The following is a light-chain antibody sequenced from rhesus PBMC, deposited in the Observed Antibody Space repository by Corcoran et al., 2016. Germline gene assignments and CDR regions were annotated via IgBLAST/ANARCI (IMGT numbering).Light chain of an antibody. Sequence: EIVMTQSPATLSLSPGERATLSCRASQSVSSSLAWYQQKPGQAPKLLIYGASSRATGIPDRVRGGGAGTEFTHTISSLEAESVGVYYCQKDYSWPHSFGQGAKVEIK. CDR3: QKDYSWPHS. CDR1: QSVSSS. CDR2: GAS. V-gene: IGKV3-42*01. J-gene: IGKJ2*01.